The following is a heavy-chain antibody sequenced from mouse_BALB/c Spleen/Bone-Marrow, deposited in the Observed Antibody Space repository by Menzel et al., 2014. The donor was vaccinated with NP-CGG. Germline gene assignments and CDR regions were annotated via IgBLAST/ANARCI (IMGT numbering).Heavy chain of an antibody. Sequence: VQLQQSGAELVKPGASVKLSCKSSGYTFTSYYMYWVKRRPGQGLEWIGGINPSNGGTNFNEKFKSEATLTVDKSSSTAYMQLSSLTSEDSAVYYCTREGTFFAYWGQGTLVTVSA. J-gene: IGHJ3*01. CDR3: TREGTFFAY. V-gene: IGHV1S81*02. CDR1: GYTFTSYY. CDR2: INPSNGGT. D-gene: IGHD3-3*01.